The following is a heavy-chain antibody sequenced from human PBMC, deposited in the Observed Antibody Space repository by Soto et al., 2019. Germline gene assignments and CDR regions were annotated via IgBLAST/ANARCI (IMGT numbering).Heavy chain of an antibody. CDR2: INAGNGNT. V-gene: IGHV1-3*01. D-gene: IGHD3-3*01. CDR3: ARVISGYYRFDY. J-gene: IGHJ4*02. Sequence: SVKVPCKASGYTLTNYAIDWVRQAPGQRLEWMGWINAGNGNTKYSQKFQGRVTITRVTSASTVYMELSSLRSEDTAVYYCARVISGYYRFDYWGQGTLVTVPQ. CDR1: GYTLTNYA.